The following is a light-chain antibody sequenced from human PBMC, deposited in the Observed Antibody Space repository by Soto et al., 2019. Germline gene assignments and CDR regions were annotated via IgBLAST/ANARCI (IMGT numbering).Light chain of an antibody. CDR1: SSDVGSYNR. V-gene: IGLV2-18*02. Sequence: QSVLTQPPSVSGSPGQSVTISCTGTSSDVGSYNRVSWYQQPPGTAPKLMIYEVSNRPSGVPDRFSGSKSGNTASLTISGLQAEDEADYYCSSYTNSSTPYVFGTGTKVTVL. J-gene: IGLJ1*01. CDR2: EVS. CDR3: SSYTNSSTPYV.